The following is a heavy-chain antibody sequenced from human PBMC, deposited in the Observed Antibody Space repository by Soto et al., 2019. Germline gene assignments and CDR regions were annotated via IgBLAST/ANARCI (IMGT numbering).Heavy chain of an antibody. CDR2: IYHSGST. V-gene: IGHV4-30-2*01. Sequence: QLQLQESGSGLVKPSQTLSLTCAVSGGSISSGGYSWSWIRQPPGKGLEWIGYIYHSGSTYYNPSLQSRVTISVDRSKNQFALKLSSVTAADTAVYYCAREGLYCSGGSCGSYFDLWGRGTLVTVSS. CDR3: AREGLYCSGGSCGSYFDL. D-gene: IGHD2-15*01. CDR1: GGSISSGGYS. J-gene: IGHJ2*01.